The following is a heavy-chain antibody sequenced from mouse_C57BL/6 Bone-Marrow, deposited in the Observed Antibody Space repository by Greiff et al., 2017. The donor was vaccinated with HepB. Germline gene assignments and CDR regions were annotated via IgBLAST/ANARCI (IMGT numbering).Heavy chain of an antibody. CDR2: IRNKANGYTT. V-gene: IGHV7-3*01. D-gene: IGHD2-10*01. CDR3: ARSPAYYPYFDY. J-gene: IGHJ2*01. Sequence: EVQLQESGGGLVQPGGSLSLSCAASGFTFTDYYMSWVRQPPGKALEWLGFIRNKANGYTTEYSASVKGRFTISRDNSQSILYLQMNALRAEDSATDYCARSPAYYPYFDYWGQGTTLTVSS. CDR1: GFTFTDYY.